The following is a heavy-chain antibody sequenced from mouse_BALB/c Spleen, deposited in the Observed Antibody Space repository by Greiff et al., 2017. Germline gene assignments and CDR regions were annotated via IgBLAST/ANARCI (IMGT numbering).Heavy chain of an antibody. CDR3: AREVEGFDY. V-gene: IGHV3-2*02. CDR2: ISYSGST. J-gene: IGHJ2*01. CDR1: GYSITSDYA. D-gene: IGHD1-1*01. Sequence: EVQLQESGPGLVKPSQSLSLTCTVTGYSITSDYAWNWIRQFPGNKLEWMGYISYSGSTSYNPSLKSRISITRDTSKNQFFLQLNSVTTEDTATYYCAREVEGFDYWGQGTTLTVSS.